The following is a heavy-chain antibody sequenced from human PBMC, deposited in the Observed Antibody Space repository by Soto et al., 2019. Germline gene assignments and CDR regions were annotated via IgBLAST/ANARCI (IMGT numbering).Heavy chain of an antibody. D-gene: IGHD3-16*01. V-gene: IGHV1-18*01. J-gene: IGHJ6*02. Sequence: QVQLVQSGDEVKKPGASVKVSCKASGYIFVNYGIAWVRQAPGQGLEWMGWISPYTGNTHSATKVQGRLTMTTDTSPRTALVDLGSVTSDDTTVYYCLSVHNCDSPTPQDVWGQGTTVTVSS. CDR3: LSVHNCDSPTPQDV. CDR2: ISPYTGNT. CDR1: GYIFVNYG.